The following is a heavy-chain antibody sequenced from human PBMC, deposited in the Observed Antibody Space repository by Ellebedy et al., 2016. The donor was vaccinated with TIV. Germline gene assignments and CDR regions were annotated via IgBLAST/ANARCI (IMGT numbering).Heavy chain of an antibody. CDR3: SSRVVAPTKYFQY. D-gene: IGHD1-26*01. Sequence: GGSLRLXXAASGFTVSNTYMAWVRQAPGRGLEWVSLIFSGGDTHYADSVKGRFAISRDNAKNSLYLQMTTLRAEDTAVYYCSSRVVAPTKYFQYWGQGTRVTVSS. J-gene: IGHJ1*01. V-gene: IGHV3-53*01. CDR2: IFSGGDT. CDR1: GFTVSNTY.